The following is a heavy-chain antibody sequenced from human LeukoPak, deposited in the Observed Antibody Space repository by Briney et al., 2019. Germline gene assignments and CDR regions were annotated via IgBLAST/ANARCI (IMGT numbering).Heavy chain of an antibody. V-gene: IGHV3-30-3*01. D-gene: IGHD1-14*01. CDR3: ARETKGYFDY. CDR2: ISYDGSNK. CDR1: GFTFSSYA. Sequence: GGSLRLSCAASGFTFSSYAMHWVRQAPGKGLEWVAVISYDGSNKYYADSVKGRFTISRDNSKNTLYLQMNSLRAEDTAVYYCARETKGYFDYWGQGTLVTVSS. J-gene: IGHJ4*02.